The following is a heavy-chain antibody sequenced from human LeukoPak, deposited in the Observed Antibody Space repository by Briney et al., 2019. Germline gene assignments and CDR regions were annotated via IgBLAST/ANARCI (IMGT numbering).Heavy chain of an antibody. Sequence: GGSLRLSCAASGFTFSSYSMNWVRQAPGEGLEWVSSISSSSSYIYYADSVKGRFTISRDNAKNSLYLQMNSLRAEDTAVYYCARGGYSGYDYGDSYGYWGQGTLVTVSS. D-gene: IGHD5-12*01. CDR2: ISSSSSYI. CDR3: ARGGYSGYDYGDSYGY. V-gene: IGHV3-21*01. CDR1: GFTFSSYS. J-gene: IGHJ4*02.